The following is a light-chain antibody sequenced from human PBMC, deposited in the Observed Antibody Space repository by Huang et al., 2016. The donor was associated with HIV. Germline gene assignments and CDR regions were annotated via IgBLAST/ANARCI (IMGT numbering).Light chain of an antibody. Sequence: EIMMTQSPATLSVSPGDRAALSCRASQSINTNLAWYQQKPGQPPRLLIYDASTGATGVPARFSGSGSGTEFTLSITSLQSEDFGVYYCQQYSDWPPYTFGQGTKLEIK. CDR2: DAS. CDR1: QSINTN. V-gene: IGKV3-15*01. CDR3: QQYSDWPPYT. J-gene: IGKJ2*01.